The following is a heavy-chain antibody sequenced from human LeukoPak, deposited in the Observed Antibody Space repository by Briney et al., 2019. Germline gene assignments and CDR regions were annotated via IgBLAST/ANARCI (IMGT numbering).Heavy chain of an antibody. CDR2: INHSGRT. V-gene: IGHV4-34*01. D-gene: IGHD2-21*01. CDR1: GGSFSGDY. J-gene: IGHJ5*02. CDR3: ARALTIASGWFDP. Sequence: PSETLSLTCAVYGGSFSGDYWSWIRQPPGKGLEWIGEINHSGRTNYNPSLRSRVTISVDTSKNQFSLKLSSVTAADTAVYYCARALTIASGWFDPWGQGTLVTVSS.